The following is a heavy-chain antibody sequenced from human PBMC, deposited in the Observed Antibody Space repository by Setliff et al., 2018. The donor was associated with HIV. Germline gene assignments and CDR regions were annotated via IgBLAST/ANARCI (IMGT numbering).Heavy chain of an antibody. J-gene: IGHJ1*01. CDR2: IRWDIGTK. V-gene: IGHV3-9*01. Sequence: GGSLRLSCVASGFSFKDCAMHWVRLAPGKGLEWVSGIRWDIGTKQYAASVRGRFTISRDNAKNSLYLQVNNLRAEDTAVYYCARGPSSTHWSPGYFQHWGQGTPVTVSS. D-gene: IGHD2-8*02. CDR3: ARGPSSTHWSPGYFQH. CDR1: GFSFKDCA.